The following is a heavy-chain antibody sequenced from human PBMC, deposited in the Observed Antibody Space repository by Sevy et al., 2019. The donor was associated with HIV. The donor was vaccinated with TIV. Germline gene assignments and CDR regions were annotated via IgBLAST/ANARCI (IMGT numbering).Heavy chain of an antibody. CDR2: IYYNGST. V-gene: IGHV4-59*01. Sequence: SETLSLTCTVSGGSFSSYYWSWIRQPPGKGLEWIGYIYYNGSTNSIPSLKSRVTISAHTSKNQFSLKLNSVTAADTAVYYCARGKVLFDYWGQGTLVTVSS. D-gene: IGHD3-10*01. J-gene: IGHJ4*02. CDR1: GGSFSSYY. CDR3: ARGKVLFDY.